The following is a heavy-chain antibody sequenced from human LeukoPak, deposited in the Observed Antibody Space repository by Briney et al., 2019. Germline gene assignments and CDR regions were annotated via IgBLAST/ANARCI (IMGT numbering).Heavy chain of an antibody. CDR2: VYSGGST. Sequence: SETLSLTCTVSGGSISGYYWSWIRQPAGKGLEWIGRVYSGGSTNYNPSFESRVTMSVDTSKNQISLRLSSVTVADTAVYYCARGSPSTSAVPASWGQGTLVTVSS. CDR1: GGSISGYY. CDR3: ARGSPSTSAVPAS. V-gene: IGHV4-4*07. D-gene: IGHD2-2*01. J-gene: IGHJ5*02.